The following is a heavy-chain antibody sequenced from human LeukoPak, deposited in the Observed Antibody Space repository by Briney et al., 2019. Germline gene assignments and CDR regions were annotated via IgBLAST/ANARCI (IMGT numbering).Heavy chain of an antibody. D-gene: IGHD3-9*01. Sequence: SGPTLVNPTQTLTLTCTFSGFSLSPSGVGVGWIRQPPGKALEWLAIIYWNEDKRYSPSLKSRLTITKDTSKNQVVLQMTDMDPVDTATYYCARTYNGMRDPDWLRDYYFDYWGQGTLVTVSS. CDR1: GFSLSPSGVG. CDR3: ARTYNGMRDPDWLRDYYFDY. V-gene: IGHV2-5*01. J-gene: IGHJ4*02. CDR2: IYWNEDK.